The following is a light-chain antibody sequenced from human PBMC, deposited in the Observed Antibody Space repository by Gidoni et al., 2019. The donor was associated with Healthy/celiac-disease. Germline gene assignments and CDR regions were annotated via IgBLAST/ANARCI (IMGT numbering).Light chain of an antibody. J-gene: IGKJ2*01. CDR1: QSVSSSY. Sequence: EIVLTQSPGTLSLSPGERATLSCRASQSVSSSYLAWYQQKPGQAPRLLIYGASSRATGIPDRFSGSGSGTDFTLTISRLEPEDFAVYYCQQPMYTFXXXTKLEIK. CDR2: GAS. V-gene: IGKV3-20*01. CDR3: QQPMYT.